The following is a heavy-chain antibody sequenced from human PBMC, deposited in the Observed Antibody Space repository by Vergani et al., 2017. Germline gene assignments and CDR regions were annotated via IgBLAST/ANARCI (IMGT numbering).Heavy chain of an antibody. Sequence: EVQLLESGGGLVQPGGSLRLSCAASGFTFSSYAMSWVRQAPGKGLEWVSAISGSGGSTYYADSVKGRFTIARDNSKNTLYLQMNSLRAEDTAGYYCAKDGSYRPYYYDYYMDVWGKGTTVTVSS. J-gene: IGHJ6*03. V-gene: IGHV3-23*01. CDR3: AKDGSYRPYYYDYYMDV. CDR1: GFTFSSYA. D-gene: IGHD1-26*01. CDR2: ISGSGGST.